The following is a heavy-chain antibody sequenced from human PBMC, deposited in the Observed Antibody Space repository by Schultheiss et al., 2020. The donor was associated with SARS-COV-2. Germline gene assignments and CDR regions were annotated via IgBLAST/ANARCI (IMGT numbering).Heavy chain of an antibody. Sequence: SETLSLTCTVSGGSISSGGYYWSWIRQHPGKGLEWIGYIYYSGSTYYNPSLKSRVTISVDTSKNQFSLKPSSVTAADTAVYYCARAKETGGFLWDYWGQGTLVTVSS. D-gene: IGHD2/OR15-2a*01. CDR1: GGSISSGGYY. CDR2: IYYSGST. CDR3: ARAKETGGFLWDY. V-gene: IGHV4-31*03. J-gene: IGHJ4*02.